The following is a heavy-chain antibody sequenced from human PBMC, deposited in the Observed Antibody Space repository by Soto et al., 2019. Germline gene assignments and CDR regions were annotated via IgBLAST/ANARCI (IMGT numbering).Heavy chain of an antibody. J-gene: IGHJ2*01. D-gene: IGHD1-26*01. Sequence: PGGSLRLSCAASVFTFSSYGMHWVRQAPGKGLEWVVVISNDGSNRYYADSVKGRFTISRYNSKIALYLQMNSLRAHDTAAYYCRHRKLGCYFDLWCRGTLFTVFS. CDR3: RHRKLGCYFDL. CDR1: VFTFSSYG. V-gene: IGHV3-30*03. CDR2: ISNDGSNR.